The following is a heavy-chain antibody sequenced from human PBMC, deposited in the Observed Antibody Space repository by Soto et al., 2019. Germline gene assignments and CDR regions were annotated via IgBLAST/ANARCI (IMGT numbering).Heavy chain of an antibody. D-gene: IGHD3-3*01. CDR2: IYYSGST. J-gene: IGHJ4*02. Sequence: SETLYLTCTVSGGSISSYYWSWIRQPPGKGLEWIGYIYYSGSTNYNPSLKSRVTISVDTSKNQFSLKLSSVTAADTAVYYCAAYDFWSGYYFDYWGQGTLVTVSS. CDR1: GGSISSYY. V-gene: IGHV4-59*08. CDR3: AAYDFWSGYYFDY.